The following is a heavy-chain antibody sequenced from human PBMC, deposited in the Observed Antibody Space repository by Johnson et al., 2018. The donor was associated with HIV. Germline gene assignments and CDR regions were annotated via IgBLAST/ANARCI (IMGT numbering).Heavy chain of an antibody. J-gene: IGHJ3*01. V-gene: IGHV3-11*04. CDR2: ISSSGSPI. CDR3: AKGDTVVGAKYAFDF. D-gene: IGHD1-26*01. CDR1: GFTFSDYY. Sequence: QVQLVESGGGLVKPGGSLRLSCVASGFTFSDYYMTWIRQAPRTGLEWVSYISSSGSPIYYADSVQGRFPISRGNSKNTLYLQMNSLRAEDTAVYYCAKGDTVVGAKYAFDFWGQGTMVTVSS.